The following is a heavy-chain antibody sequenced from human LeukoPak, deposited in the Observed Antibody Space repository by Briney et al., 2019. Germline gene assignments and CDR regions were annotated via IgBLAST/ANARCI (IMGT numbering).Heavy chain of an antibody. CDR2: INPNSGGT. CDR3: TRLLTGEGVSY. J-gene: IGHJ4*02. Sequence: ASVKVSCKASGYTFTGYYMHWVRQAPGQGLEWMGWINPNSGGTNYAQKFQGRVTMTRDTSISTAFMELSTLGSDDTAIYYCTRLLTGEGVSYWGQGTLVTVSS. V-gene: IGHV1-2*02. CDR1: GYTFTGYY. D-gene: IGHD7-27*01.